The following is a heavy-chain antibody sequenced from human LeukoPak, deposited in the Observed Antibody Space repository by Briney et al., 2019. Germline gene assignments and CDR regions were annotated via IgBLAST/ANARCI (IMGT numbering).Heavy chain of an antibody. CDR1: GGSISSYY. D-gene: IGHD6-19*01. CDR2: IYYSGST. J-gene: IGHJ4*02. Sequence: SETLSLTCTVSGGSISSYYWSWIRQPPGKGLEWIGYIYYSGSTNHNPSLKSRVTISVDTSKNQFSLKLSSVTAADTAVYYCARASSGWYVFGYWGQGTLVTVSS. V-gene: IGHV4-59*01. CDR3: ARASSGWYVFGY.